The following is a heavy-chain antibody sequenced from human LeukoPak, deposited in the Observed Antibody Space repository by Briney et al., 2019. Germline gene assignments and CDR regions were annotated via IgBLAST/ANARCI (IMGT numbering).Heavy chain of an antibody. CDR1: GFTFSSYS. D-gene: IGHD1-26*01. CDR2: IRYDGSNK. CDR3: ARGGSYLSAFDI. J-gene: IGHJ3*02. V-gene: IGHV3-30*02. Sequence: GGSLRLSCAASGFTFSSYSMNWVRQAPGKGLEWLAFIRYDGSNKYYADSVKGRFTISRDNSKNTLYLQMNSLRAEDTAVYYCARGGSYLSAFDIWGQGTMVTVSS.